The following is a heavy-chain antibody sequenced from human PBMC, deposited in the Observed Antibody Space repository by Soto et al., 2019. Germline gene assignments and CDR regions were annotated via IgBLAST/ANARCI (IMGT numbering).Heavy chain of an antibody. CDR3: ARVRFAMVRGAQLSRKYYFDY. V-gene: IGHV3-53*02. D-gene: IGHD3-10*01. J-gene: IGHJ4*02. CDR1: WFTVSSNY. Sequence: EVQLVETGGGLIQPGGSLRLSCAASWFTVSSNYMSWVRQAPGKGLERVSVIYSVGSTYYADSVKGRFTISRDNSKNSLYLQMNGLRAEDTAVYYCARVRFAMVRGAQLSRKYYFDYWGQGTLVTVSS. CDR2: IYSVGST.